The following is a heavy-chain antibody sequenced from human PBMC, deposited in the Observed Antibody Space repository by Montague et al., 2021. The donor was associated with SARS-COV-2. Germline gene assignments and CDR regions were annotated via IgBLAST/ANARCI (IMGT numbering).Heavy chain of an antibody. CDR3: ARASWIVATVPDY. V-gene: IGHV3-21*01. CDR2: ISPSGDYI. D-gene: IGHD5-12*01. CDR1: GFTFNNHA. J-gene: IGHJ4*02. Sequence: SLRLSCAASGFTFNNHAMNWVRQAPGKRLEWVSSISPSGDYIYSADSLKGRFIISRDNAKNSLYLQMSSLRAEDTAIYYCARASWIVATVPDYWGQGTLVTVSS.